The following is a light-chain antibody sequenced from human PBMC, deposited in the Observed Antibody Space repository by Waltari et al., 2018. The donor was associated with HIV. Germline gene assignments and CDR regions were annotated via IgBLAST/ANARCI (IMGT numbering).Light chain of an antibody. CDR1: RDISTS. Sequence: DILMAQSPSNVSASVGGTVTIPCRASRDISTSLAWYQLKPGRAPNLLIYDTVRLGTGIPIRFGGSGSATEFTLTITSVQPEDFATYYCQQASSFPHTFGGGTRVEMK. V-gene: IGKV1-12*01. CDR3: QQASSFPHT. J-gene: IGKJ4*01. CDR2: DTV.